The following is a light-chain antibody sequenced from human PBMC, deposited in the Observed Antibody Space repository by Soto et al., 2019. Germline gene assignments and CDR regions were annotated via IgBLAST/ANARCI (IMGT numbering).Light chain of an antibody. J-gene: IGLJ2*01. Sequence: SYELTQPPSVSVSPGQTASITCSGDKLGDKYVCWYQQKPGQSPRLVIYQDDKRPSGIPERFSASNSGNTATLTISGTQAVDEADYYCQAWDSNAVVFGGGTKLTVL. CDR3: QAWDSNAVV. V-gene: IGLV3-1*01. CDR2: QDD. CDR1: KLGDKY.